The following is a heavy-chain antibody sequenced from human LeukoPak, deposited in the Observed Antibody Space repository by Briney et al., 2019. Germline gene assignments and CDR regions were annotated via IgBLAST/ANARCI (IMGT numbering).Heavy chain of an antibody. D-gene: IGHD3-16*02. Sequence: GGSLRLSCAASGFTFSSYAMGWVRQAPGKGLEWVSAISGSGGSTYYADSVKGRFTISRDNSKNTLYLQMNSLRAEDTAVYYCAKDSITFGGVIVQDFDHWAREPWSPSPQ. V-gene: IGHV3-23*01. CDR2: ISGSGGST. CDR1: GFTFSSYA. J-gene: IGHJ4*02. CDR3: AKDSITFGGVIVQDFDH.